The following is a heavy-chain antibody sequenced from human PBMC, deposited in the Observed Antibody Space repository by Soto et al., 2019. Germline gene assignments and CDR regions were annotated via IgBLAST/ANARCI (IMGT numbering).Heavy chain of an antibody. Sequence: ASVKVSCKASGYTITDHLLHWVRQAPGQGLEWMGWINAKSGGTDYAQKFQDRVTMSRDTSINTAYMQLSSVTAADTAVYYCARDAWWAAAGFRFDPWGQGTLVTVSS. J-gene: IGHJ5*02. V-gene: IGHV1-2*02. CDR2: INAKSGGT. CDR3: ARDAWWAAAGFRFDP. CDR1: GYTITDHL. D-gene: IGHD6-13*01.